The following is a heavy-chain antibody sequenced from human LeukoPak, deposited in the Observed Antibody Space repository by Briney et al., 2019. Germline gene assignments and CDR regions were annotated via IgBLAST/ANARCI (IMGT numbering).Heavy chain of an antibody. CDR3: ARQFYYFDY. D-gene: IGHD3-3*01. Sequence: GGSLRLSCTASGFTFSNFWMGWVRQAPGKGLEWVANIKQDGSARFYVDSVKGRFIISRDNAKNSLYLQMTSLRAEDTAIYYCARQFYYFDYWGQGTLVTLSS. J-gene: IGHJ4*02. V-gene: IGHV3-7*03. CDR1: GFTFSNFW. CDR2: IKQDGSAR.